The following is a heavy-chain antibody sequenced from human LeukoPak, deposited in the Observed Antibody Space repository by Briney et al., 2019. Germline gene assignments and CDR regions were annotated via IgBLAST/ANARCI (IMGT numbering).Heavy chain of an antibody. V-gene: IGHV4-59*01. CDR2: IYYSGST. Sequence: SETLSLTCTVSGGSISSYYWSWIRQPPGKGLEWIGYIYYSGSTNYNPSLKSRVTISVDTSKNQFSLKLSSVSAADTAVYYCARVGSRMAVAATNYYFDYWGQGTLVTVSS. J-gene: IGHJ4*02. CDR1: GGSISSYY. D-gene: IGHD6-19*01. CDR3: ARVGSRMAVAATNYYFDY.